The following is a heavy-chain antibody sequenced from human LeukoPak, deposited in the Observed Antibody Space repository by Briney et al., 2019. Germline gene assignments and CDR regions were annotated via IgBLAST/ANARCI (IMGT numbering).Heavy chain of an antibody. CDR1: GFTFSSYE. V-gene: IGHV3-48*03. J-gene: IGHJ3*02. CDR2: ISSSGSTI. D-gene: IGHD5-18*01. CDR3: ARGGVGYSYCFDAFDI. Sequence: PGGSLRLSCAASGFTFSSYEMNWVRQAPGKGLEWVSYISSSGSTIYYADSVKGRFTISRDNAKNTLYLQMNSLRAEDTAVYYCARGGVGYSYCFDAFDIWGQGTMVTVPS.